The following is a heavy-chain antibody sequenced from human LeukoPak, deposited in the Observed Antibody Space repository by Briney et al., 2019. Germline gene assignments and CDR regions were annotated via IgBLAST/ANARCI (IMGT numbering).Heavy chain of an antibody. CDR3: AKVVAAADY. D-gene: IGHD6-13*01. J-gene: IGHJ4*02. Sequence: GGSLRLSCAASGFTFSSYAMSWVRQAPGKGVEWVSAISGSGGSTYYADSVKGRFTISRDNSKNPLYLQMSSLRAEDTAVYYCAKVVAAADYWGQGTLVTVSS. CDR2: ISGSGGST. CDR1: GFTFSSYA. V-gene: IGHV3-23*01.